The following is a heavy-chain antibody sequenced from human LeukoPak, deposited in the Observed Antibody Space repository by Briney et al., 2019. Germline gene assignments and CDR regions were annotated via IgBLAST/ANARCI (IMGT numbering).Heavy chain of an antibody. CDR2: ITGSSSTI. CDR1: GFTFSSYE. CDR3: ARDGGSPNGLDY. Sequence: PGGSLRLSCAASGFTFSSYEMNCVRQAPGKGLEWVSYITGSSSTIFYTDSVRGRFTISRDNAKNSLYLQMSSLRAEDTALYYCARDGGSPNGLDYWGQGTLVTVSS. J-gene: IGHJ4*02. V-gene: IGHV3-48*01. D-gene: IGHD2-15*01.